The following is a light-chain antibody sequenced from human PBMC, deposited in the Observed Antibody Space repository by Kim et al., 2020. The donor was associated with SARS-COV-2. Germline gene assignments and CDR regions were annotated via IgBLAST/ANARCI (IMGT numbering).Light chain of an antibody. CDR2: GAS. V-gene: IGKV1-17*01. CDR1: QDIRNN. J-gene: IGKJ5*01. CDR3: LQHNSYPIT. Sequence: ASVGDRVTITCRARQDIRNNLGWYQQSPGRAPKRLIYGASSLQSGVPSRFSGSGSGTEFTLTINRLQPEDFATYFCLQHNSYPITFGQGTRLEIK.